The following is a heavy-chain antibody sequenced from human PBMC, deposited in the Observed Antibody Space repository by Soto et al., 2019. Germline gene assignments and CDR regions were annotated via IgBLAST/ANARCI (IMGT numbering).Heavy chain of an antibody. CDR3: AELKYCSGDTCYSPFDS. D-gene: IGHD2-15*01. CDR2: IYPGDSGDSNI. CDR1: GYTFINYW. Sequence: GESLEISCKGAGYTFINYWIGWVRQMPGKGLECMGIIYPGDSGDSNIRYSPSFQGQVTISADKSISTAYLQWSSLKSSDTAMYYCAELKYCSGDTCYSPFDSWGQGTLVTVS. V-gene: IGHV5-51*01. J-gene: IGHJ4*02.